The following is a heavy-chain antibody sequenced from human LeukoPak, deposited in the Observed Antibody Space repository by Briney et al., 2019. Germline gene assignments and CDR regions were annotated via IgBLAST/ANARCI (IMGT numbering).Heavy chain of an antibody. CDR3: ARENRMSSFIAVAAHFDY. Sequence: GGSLRLSCAASGFIFSRYSMHWVRQIPGKGLDWVAFISYDGKNQYYGDSVKGRFTVSRDNSKNTVFLQMNTLRTEDTAVYYCARENRMSSFIAVAAHFDYRGQGTLVTVSS. CDR1: GFIFSRYS. J-gene: IGHJ4*02. CDR2: ISYDGKNQ. V-gene: IGHV3-30*03. D-gene: IGHD6-19*01.